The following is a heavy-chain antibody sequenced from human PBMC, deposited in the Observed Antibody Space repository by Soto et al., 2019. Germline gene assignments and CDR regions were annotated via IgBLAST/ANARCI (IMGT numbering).Heavy chain of an antibody. CDR1: GGSISSYY. Sequence: PSETLSLTCTVSGGSISSYYLSWIRQPPGKGLEWIGYIYYSGSTNYNPSLKSRVTISVDTSKNQFSLKLSSVTAADTAVYYCARDKEVRGFYYYGMDVWGQGTTVTVSS. D-gene: IGHD3-10*01. CDR3: ARDKEVRGFYYYGMDV. V-gene: IGHV4-59*01. CDR2: IYYSGST. J-gene: IGHJ6*02.